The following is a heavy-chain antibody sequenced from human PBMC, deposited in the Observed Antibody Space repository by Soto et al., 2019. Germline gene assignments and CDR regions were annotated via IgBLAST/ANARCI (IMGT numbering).Heavy chain of an antibody. J-gene: IGHJ4*02. Sequence: QVQLVQSGGEVKKPGASVKVSCKTSGYTFTTYGISWVRQAPGQGLEWVGWISAYSGKTHYAQKFQGKVTMTTDTSTNTAYLELRSLSSEDTAVYYCARDPYLGDHQYWGQGTLVTVSS. CDR3: ARDPYLGDHQY. D-gene: IGHD3-16*01. CDR2: ISAYSGKT. V-gene: IGHV1-18*01. CDR1: GYTFTTYG.